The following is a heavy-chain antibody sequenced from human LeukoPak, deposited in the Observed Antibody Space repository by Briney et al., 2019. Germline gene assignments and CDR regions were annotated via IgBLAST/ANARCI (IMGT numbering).Heavy chain of an antibody. CDR2: FDPEDGET. Sequence: ASVKVSCKVSGYTLTELSMHWVRQAPGKGLEWMGGFDPEDGETIYAQKFQGRVTMTEDTSTDTAYMELSSLRSEDTAVYYCATGIRMVRGPLNYGMDVWGQGTTVTVSS. D-gene: IGHD3-10*01. V-gene: IGHV1-24*01. CDR1: GYTLTELS. J-gene: IGHJ6*02. CDR3: ATGIRMVRGPLNYGMDV.